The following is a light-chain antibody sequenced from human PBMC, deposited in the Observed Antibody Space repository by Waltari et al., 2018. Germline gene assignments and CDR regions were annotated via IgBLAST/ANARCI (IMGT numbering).Light chain of an antibody. J-gene: IGKJ4*01. V-gene: IGKV4-1*01. CDR1: QSVLYSSNNKNH. CDR3: QQYYNSPLT. Sequence: DIVMTQSPDSLAVSLGERATINCKSSQSVLYSSNNKNHLAWYQQKQGQPPKLIIYWASTRESGVPDRFSGSESGTDFTLTISSLQAEDVAVYYCQQYYNSPLTFGGGTKVEIK. CDR2: WAS.